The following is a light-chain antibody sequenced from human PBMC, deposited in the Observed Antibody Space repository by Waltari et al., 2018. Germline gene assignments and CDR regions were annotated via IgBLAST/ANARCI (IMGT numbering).Light chain of an antibody. J-gene: IGLJ2*01. Sequence: QLVLPQPPSASASLGASVRLTCTLTSGHSSSAIAWHQQRPEKGPRYLMRLSIDGSHTKGDGIPDRFSGSSSGAERYLIISSLQSEDEADYYCQTWDTGVVFGGGTKLTVL. CDR3: QTWDTGVV. V-gene: IGLV4-69*01. CDR2: LSIDGSH. CDR1: SGHSSSA.